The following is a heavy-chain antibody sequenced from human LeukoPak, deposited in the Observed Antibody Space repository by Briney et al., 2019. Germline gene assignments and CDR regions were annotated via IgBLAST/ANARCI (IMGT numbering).Heavy chain of an antibody. Sequence: QPGRSLRLSCAASGFTFSSYAMHWVRQAPGKGLAWVAVISYDGSNKYYADSVKGRFTISRDNSKNTLYLQMNSLRAEDTAVYYCARDGEYYYDSIGPGYFDYWGQGTLVTVSS. CDR1: GFTFSSYA. CDR3: ARDGEYYYDSIGPGYFDY. CDR2: ISYDGSNK. D-gene: IGHD3-22*01. J-gene: IGHJ4*02. V-gene: IGHV3-30-3*01.